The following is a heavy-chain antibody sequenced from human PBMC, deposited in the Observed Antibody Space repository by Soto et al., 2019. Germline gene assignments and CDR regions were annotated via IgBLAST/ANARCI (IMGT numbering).Heavy chain of an antibody. Sequence: QVQLVESGGGVVQPGTSLRLSCAASGFTLNTYGMHWVRQAPGMALEWVAVISDDGNNKYYADSVKGRFTISRDNSKKPLHLQMNSPSTEDTGVYYCAKDHMRALARGHWYYFDYWGQGTLVSVSS. CDR3: AKDHMRALARGHWYYFDY. CDR2: ISDDGNNK. J-gene: IGHJ4*02. V-gene: IGHV3-30*18. CDR1: GFTLNTYG. D-gene: IGHD3-10*01.